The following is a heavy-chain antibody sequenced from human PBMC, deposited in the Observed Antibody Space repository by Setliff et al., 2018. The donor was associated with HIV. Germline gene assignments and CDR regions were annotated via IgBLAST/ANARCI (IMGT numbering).Heavy chain of an antibody. CDR3: ARVRLVSDYGDYDYYFDY. J-gene: IGHJ4*02. CDR2: IYHSGTT. Sequence: SETLSLTCAVYGGSFINYYWAWIRQPPGKGLEWIGSIYHSGTTYYNPSLKSRVTISVDTSKNQFSLKLSSVTAADTAVYYCARVRLVSDYGDYDYYFDYWGQGALVTVSS. CDR1: GGSFINYY. D-gene: IGHD4-17*01. V-gene: IGHV4-38-2*01.